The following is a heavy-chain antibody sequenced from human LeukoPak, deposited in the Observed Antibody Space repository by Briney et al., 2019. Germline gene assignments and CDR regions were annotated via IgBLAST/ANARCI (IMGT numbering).Heavy chain of an antibody. Sequence: PSETLSLTCTVSGGSISSSSYYWGWIRQPPGKGLEWIGNIYYSRSTYYNPSLKSRVSISVDTSKNHFSLRLSSVTAADTAVYYCARLGGYSYGYSGAFDIWGQGTMVTVSS. J-gene: IGHJ3*02. V-gene: IGHV4-39*02. CDR2: IYYSRST. CDR1: GGSISSSSYY. CDR3: ARLGGYSYGYSGAFDI. D-gene: IGHD5-18*01.